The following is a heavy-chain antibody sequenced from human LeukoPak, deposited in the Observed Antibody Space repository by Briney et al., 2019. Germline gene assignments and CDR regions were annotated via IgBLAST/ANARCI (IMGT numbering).Heavy chain of an antibody. J-gene: IGHJ6*03. V-gene: IGHV3-11*04. CDR2: ISSSGSTI. CDR1: GFTFSDYY. D-gene: IGHD3-10*01. CDR3: AKGVGGSANYYYMDV. Sequence: GGSLRLSCAASGFTFSDYYMSWIRQAPGKGLEWVSYISSSGSTIYYAVSVKGRFTISRDNAKNSLYLQMNSLRAEDTAVYYCAKGVGGSANYYYMDVWGKGTTVTVSS.